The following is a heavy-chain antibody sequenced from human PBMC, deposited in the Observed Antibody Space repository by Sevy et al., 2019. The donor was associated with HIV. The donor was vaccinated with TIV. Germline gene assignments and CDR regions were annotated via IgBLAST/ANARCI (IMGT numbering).Heavy chain of an antibody. J-gene: IGHJ5*02. CDR2: MSAYNGNT. CDR1: GYTFTSYG. CDR3: ARSTHPIAAAGRGGWFDP. Sequence: ASVKVSCKASGYTFTSYGISWVRQAPGQGLEWMGWMSAYNGNTNYAQKLQGRVTMTTDTSTSTAYMELRSLRSDDTAVYYCARSTHPIAAAGRGGWFDPWGQGTLVTVSS. D-gene: IGHD6-13*01. V-gene: IGHV1-18*01.